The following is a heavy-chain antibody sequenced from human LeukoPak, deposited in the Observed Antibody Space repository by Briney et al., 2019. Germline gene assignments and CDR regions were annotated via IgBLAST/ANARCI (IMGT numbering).Heavy chain of an antibody. D-gene: IGHD3-9*01. Sequence: ASVKVSCKASGGTFSSYAISWVRQAPGQGLEWMGRIIPILGIANYAQKFQGRVTITADKSTSTAYMELSSLRSEDTAVYYCARDFRVSPRPYYDILTGYGFSDYWGQGTLVTVSS. CDR3: ARDFRVSPRPYYDILTGYGFSDY. CDR2: IIPILGIA. J-gene: IGHJ4*02. V-gene: IGHV1-69*04. CDR1: GGTFSSYA.